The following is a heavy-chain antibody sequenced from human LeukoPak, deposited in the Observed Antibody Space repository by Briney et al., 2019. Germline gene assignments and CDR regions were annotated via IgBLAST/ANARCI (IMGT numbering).Heavy chain of an antibody. CDR1: GGSISSGGYY. J-gene: IGHJ4*02. CDR2: IYYSGST. CDR3: ARDSRSSWYFDY. D-gene: IGHD6-13*01. Sequence: SETLSLTCTVSGGSISSGGYYWSWIRQHPGKGLEWIGYIYYSGSTNYNPSLKSRVTISVDTSKNQFSLKLSSVTAADTAVYYCARDSRSSWYFDYWGQGTLVTVSS. V-gene: IGHV4-61*08.